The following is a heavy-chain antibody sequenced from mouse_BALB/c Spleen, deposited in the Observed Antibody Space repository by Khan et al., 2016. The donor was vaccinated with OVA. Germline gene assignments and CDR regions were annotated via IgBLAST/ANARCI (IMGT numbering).Heavy chain of an antibody. V-gene: IGHV1-18*01. J-gene: IGHJ3*01. CDR2: INPYNGGS. CDR3: ERGGYGAFAY. CDR1: GYSFTDYT. Sequence: VQLQQPGPELVKPGASAKISCKASGYSFTDYTMNWVKQSHGKNLEWIGLINPYNGGSTYNQKFKDKATLTVDKSSSTAYVELLSLTSEDSSVSYWERGGYGAFAYWGQGTLVTVSA. D-gene: IGHD2-2*01.